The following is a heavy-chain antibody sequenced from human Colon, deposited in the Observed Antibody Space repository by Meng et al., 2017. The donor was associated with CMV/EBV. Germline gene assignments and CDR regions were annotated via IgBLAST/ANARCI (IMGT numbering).Heavy chain of an antibody. CDR2: ISDSRYT. Sequence: GGSLRLSCAASGFVFSDYAMTWVRQAPGKGLEWVSFISDSRYTNYGDPVKGRFTISRDNSKNTVFLQMNSLRADDTGIYFCAKIRKGGDCSGGSCFDTWGQGTQVTVSS. J-gene: IGHJ5*02. D-gene: IGHD2-8*02. CDR3: AKIRKGGDCSGGSCFDT. V-gene: IGHV3-23*01. CDR1: GFVFSDYA.